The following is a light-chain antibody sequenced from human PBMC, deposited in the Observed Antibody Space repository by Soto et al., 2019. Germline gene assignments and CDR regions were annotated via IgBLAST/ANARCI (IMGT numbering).Light chain of an antibody. CDR2: DAS. Sequence: VQMTQSPSSLSASVGDRVTITCRASQDVYTFLAWYRQRPGRAPELLIYDASTLQAGVPSRFSGDGFGTHFILTISSLQHEDVATYSCQHYNNAPWTFGQGTKV. V-gene: IGKV1-27*01. CDR3: QHYNNAPWT. CDR1: QDVYTF. J-gene: IGKJ1*01.